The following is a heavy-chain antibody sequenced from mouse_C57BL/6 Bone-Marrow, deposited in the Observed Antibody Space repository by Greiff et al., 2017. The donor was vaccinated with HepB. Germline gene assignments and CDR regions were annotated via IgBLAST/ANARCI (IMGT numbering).Heavy chain of an antibody. CDR1: GFNIKDDY. CDR2: IDPENGDT. Sequence: VQLQQSGAELVRPGASVKLSCTASGFNIKDDYMHWVKQRPEQGLEWIGWIDPENGDTEYASKFQGKATITADTSSNTAYLQLSSLTSEDTAVYYCTTSRLQGYWGQGTTLTVSS. D-gene: IGHD3-2*02. J-gene: IGHJ2*01. V-gene: IGHV14-4*01. CDR3: TTSRLQGY.